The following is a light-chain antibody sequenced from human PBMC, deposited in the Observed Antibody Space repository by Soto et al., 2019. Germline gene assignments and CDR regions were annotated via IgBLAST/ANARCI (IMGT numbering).Light chain of an antibody. CDR1: SSNIGSNT. J-gene: IGLJ1*01. V-gene: IGLV1-44*01. Sequence: QSVLTQPPSASGTPGQRVTISCSGSSSNIGSNTVNWYQQLPGTAPKLLIYSNNQRPSGVPDRFSGSKSGTSASLAISGLQSEDEADYCCAAWDDSLNGYGFGTGTKVTVL. CDR3: AAWDDSLNGYG. CDR2: SNN.